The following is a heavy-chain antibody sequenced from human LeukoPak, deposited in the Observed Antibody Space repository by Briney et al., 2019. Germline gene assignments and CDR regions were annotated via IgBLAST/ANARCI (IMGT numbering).Heavy chain of an antibody. CDR2: ISGSGGST. D-gene: IGHD3-22*01. J-gene: IGHJ4*02. Sequence: GGSLRLSCAASRFTFSCYGMSWVRQAPGKGPEWVSSISGSGGSTYYADSVKGRFTISRDNSKNTLYLQMNSLRDEDTAVYYCAKSSYYDASGYYREYYFDYWGQGTLVTVSS. CDR1: RFTFSCYG. V-gene: IGHV3-23*01. CDR3: AKSSYYDASGYYREYYFDY.